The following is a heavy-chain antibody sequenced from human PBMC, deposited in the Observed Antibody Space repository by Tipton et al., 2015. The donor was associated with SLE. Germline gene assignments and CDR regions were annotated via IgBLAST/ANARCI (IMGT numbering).Heavy chain of an antibody. CDR2: IYYSGST. CDR3: AKLFGSAYWYYMDV. Sequence: TLSLTCTVSGGSISSGGYYWSWIRQHPGKGLEWIGYIYYSGSTYYNPSLKSRVTISVDTSKNQFSLKLSSVTAADTAIYYCAKLFGSAYWYYMDVWGKGTTVTVS. V-gene: IGHV4-31*03. D-gene: IGHD6-25*01. J-gene: IGHJ6*03. CDR1: GGSISSGGYY.